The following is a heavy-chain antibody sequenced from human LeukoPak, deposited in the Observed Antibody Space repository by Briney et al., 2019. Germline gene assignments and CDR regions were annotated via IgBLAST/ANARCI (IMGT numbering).Heavy chain of an antibody. J-gene: IGHJ3*02. CDR3: ATPGQEVVTRSSAFDI. D-gene: IGHD2-21*02. Sequence: PSETLSLTCTVSGGSISSYYWSWIRQPAGKGLEWIGYIYYSGSTNYNPSLKSRVTISVDTSKNQFSLKLSSVTAADTAVYYCATPGQEVVTRSSAFDIWGQGTMVTVSS. V-gene: IGHV4-59*08. CDR1: GGSISSYY. CDR2: IYYSGST.